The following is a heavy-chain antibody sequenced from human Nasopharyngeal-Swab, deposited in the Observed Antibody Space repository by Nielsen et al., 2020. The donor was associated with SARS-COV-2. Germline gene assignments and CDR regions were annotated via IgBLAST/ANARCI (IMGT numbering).Heavy chain of an antibody. Sequence: GESLKISCAASGFTFSGSAMHWVRQASGKGLEWVGRIRSKANSYATAYAASVKGRFTISRNDSQNTAYLQMNSLKTEDTAVYYCTRPLYGDLGDDYWGQGALVTVSS. CDR2: IRSKANSYAT. J-gene: IGHJ4*02. CDR1: GFTFSGSA. D-gene: IGHD4-17*01. V-gene: IGHV3-73*01. CDR3: TRPLYGDLGDDY.